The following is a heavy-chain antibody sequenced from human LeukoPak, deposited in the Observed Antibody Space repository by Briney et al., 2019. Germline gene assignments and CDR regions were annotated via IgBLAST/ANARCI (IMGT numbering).Heavy chain of an antibody. J-gene: IGHJ5*02. CDR3: ARVGSYAGSGYYSHNWFDP. CDR2: IYHSGST. V-gene: IGHV4-30-2*05. D-gene: IGHD3-22*01. Sequence: PSETLSLTCAVSGGSISSGGYPWSWIRQPPGKGLEWIGYIYHSGSTYYNPSLKSRVTISLDTSNNQFSLKLSSVTAADTAVYYCARVGSYAGSGYYSHNWFDPWGQGTLVTVSS. CDR1: GGSISSGGYP.